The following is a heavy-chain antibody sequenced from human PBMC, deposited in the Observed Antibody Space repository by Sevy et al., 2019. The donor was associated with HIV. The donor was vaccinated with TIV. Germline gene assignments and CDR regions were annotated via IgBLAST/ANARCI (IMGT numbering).Heavy chain of an antibody. J-gene: IGHJ4*02. Sequence: GGSLRLSCAISGFTVNDKYIIWVRQAPGKGLEWVSVIFSSGSTYYADSAKGRFTISRDNSKDTVYLQMNSLRAEDTAVDYCASIFWSFRIGWSVFDYWGQGTLVTVSA. CDR2: IFSSGST. V-gene: IGHV3-66*02. CDR3: ASIFWSFRIGWSVFDY. D-gene: IGHD6-19*01. CDR1: GFTVNDKY.